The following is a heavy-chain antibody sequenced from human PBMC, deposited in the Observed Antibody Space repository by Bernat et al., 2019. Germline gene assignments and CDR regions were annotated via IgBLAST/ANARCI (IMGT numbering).Heavy chain of an antibody. J-gene: IGHJ4*02. Sequence: EVQLVESGGGLVQPGGSLRLSCAASGLTFSSYWMHWVRQAPGKGLVWVSRVNSDGCSTSYADSVKGRFTVSRDNAKNTLYLQMNSLRAEDTAVYYCAKAEYSSSSRHFDYWGQGTLVTVSS. CDR2: VNSDGCST. D-gene: IGHD6-6*01. CDR3: AKAEYSSSSRHFDY. V-gene: IGHV3-74*01. CDR1: GLTFSSYW.